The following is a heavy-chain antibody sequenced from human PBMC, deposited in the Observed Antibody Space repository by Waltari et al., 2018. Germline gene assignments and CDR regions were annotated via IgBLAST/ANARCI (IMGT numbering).Heavy chain of an antibody. CDR2: ISGKTNKV. D-gene: IGHD3-10*01. V-gene: IGHV3-9*01. CDR1: GFRFEDYG. Sequence: EVHLVESGGALVQPGTSLRLSCAASGFRFEDYGFFWVRQRPGKGREWVAGISGKTNKVAYAYSVRSRFTISRDKANTSLYLQMNSLKSEDTALYYCANEAALQPGDYDYHFVHVWGNGTTVTVSS. CDR3: ANEAALQPGDYDYHFVHV. J-gene: IGHJ6*03.